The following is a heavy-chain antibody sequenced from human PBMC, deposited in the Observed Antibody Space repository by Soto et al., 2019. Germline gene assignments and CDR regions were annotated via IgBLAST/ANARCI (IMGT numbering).Heavy chain of an antibody. CDR1: GLTFSAFD. CDR2: IGTQHDT. Sequence: DVQLVESGGGLVQPGGSLRLSCAASGLTFSAFDMHWVRQTTGKGLEWVAAIGTQHDTYYPDSVKGRFTISRENAKNSLYLQRNSRRAGDTAVYYCARQASYWHGGGGWFDPWGQGTLVTVSS. CDR3: ARQASYWHGGGGWFDP. J-gene: IGHJ5*02. V-gene: IGHV3-13*01. D-gene: IGHD2-8*02.